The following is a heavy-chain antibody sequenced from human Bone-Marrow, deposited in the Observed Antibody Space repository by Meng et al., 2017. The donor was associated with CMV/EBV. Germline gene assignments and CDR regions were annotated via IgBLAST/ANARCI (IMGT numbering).Heavy chain of an antibody. CDR1: GYTFTGYY. J-gene: IGHJ4*02. CDR2: ISPNSGGT. V-gene: IGHV1-2*02. CDR3: ARVPSSGYYCSLGY. Sequence: ASVKVSCKASGYTFTGYYMHWVRQAPGQGLEWMGWISPNSGGTNYAQKFLGRVTMTRDTSISTAYMELSRLRSDDTAMYYCARVPSSGYYCSLGYWGQGTLVTVSS. D-gene: IGHD3-22*01.